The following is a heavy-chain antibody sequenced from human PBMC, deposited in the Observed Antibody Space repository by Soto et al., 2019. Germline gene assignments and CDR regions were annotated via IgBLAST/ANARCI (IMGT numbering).Heavy chain of an antibody. CDR1: GGSISSGGYS. Sequence: SETLCLTCAVSGGSISSGGYSWSWIRQPPGKGLEWIGYIYHSGSTYYNPSLKSRVTISVDRSKNQFSLKLSSVTAADTGVYYCARELFGRSVWFDPWGQGTLVTVSS. D-gene: IGHD3-10*01. J-gene: IGHJ5*02. CDR2: IYHSGST. V-gene: IGHV4-30-2*01. CDR3: ARELFGRSVWFDP.